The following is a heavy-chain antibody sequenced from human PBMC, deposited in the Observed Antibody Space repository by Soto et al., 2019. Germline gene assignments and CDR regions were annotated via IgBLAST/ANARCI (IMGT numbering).Heavy chain of an antibody. D-gene: IGHD1-26*01. CDR2: IKQDGSEK. CDR3: ASERAIVGARGDY. V-gene: IGHV3-7*01. Sequence: EVQLVESGGGLVQPGGSLRLSCAASGFTFSSYWMSWVRQAPGKGLEWVANIKQDGSEKYYVDSVKGRFTISRDNAKNSLYLQMNSLRAEDTAVYYCASERAIVGARGDYWGQGTLVTVSS. CDR1: GFTFSSYW. J-gene: IGHJ4*02.